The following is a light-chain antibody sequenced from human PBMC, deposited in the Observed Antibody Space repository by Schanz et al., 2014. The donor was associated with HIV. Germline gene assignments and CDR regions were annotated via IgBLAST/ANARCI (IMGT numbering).Light chain of an antibody. CDR1: QTIRSNY. CDR3: QQYGSSPT. V-gene: IGKV3-20*01. Sequence: DTVLTQSPGTLSLSPGERATLSCRASQTIRSNYLAWYQQKPGQAPRLLIYGAFNRATGIPARFSGSGSSTDFTLTISRLEPEDSAVYYCQQYGSSPTFGQGTRVEIK. CDR2: GAF. J-gene: IGKJ1*01.